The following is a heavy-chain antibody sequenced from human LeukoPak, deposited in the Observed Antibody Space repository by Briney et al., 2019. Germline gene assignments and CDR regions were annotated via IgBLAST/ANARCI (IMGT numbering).Heavy chain of an antibody. CDR3: AISSTSGGYYYYYYMDV. V-gene: IGHV1-8*03. D-gene: IGHD2-2*01. CDR1: GYTFTSYD. CDR2: LNLNSGNT. J-gene: IGHJ6*03. Sequence: ASVKVSCKASGYTFTSYDINWVRQATGQGLEWMGWLNLNSGNTGYAQKFQGRVTITRNTSISTAYMELSSLRSEDTAVYYCAISSTSGGYYYYYYMDVWGKGTTVTVSS.